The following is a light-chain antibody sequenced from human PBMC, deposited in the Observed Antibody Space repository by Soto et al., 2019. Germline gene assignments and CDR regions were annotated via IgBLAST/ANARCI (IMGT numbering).Light chain of an antibody. CDR2: DAS. J-gene: IGKJ4*01. Sequence: EIVLTQSPGTLSLSPGERATLSCRASQSVRRDLDRYQQKHGQSPRRLIYDASKRATGIPDRSSGSGSATDFDFNISSLDPEYAAVYYCQQRRDWPPFTFGGGTKLEVK. CDR3: QQRRDWPPFT. V-gene: IGKV3-11*01. CDR1: QSVRRD.